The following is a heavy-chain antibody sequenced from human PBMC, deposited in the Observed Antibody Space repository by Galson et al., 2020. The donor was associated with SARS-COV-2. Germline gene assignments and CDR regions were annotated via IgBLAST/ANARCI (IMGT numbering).Heavy chain of an antibody. CDR2: NNSDGSTT. CDR3: ARGRYYGMDV. J-gene: IGHJ6*02. CDR1: GFTFSTYW. V-gene: IGHV3-74*03. Sequence: TAGSLRLSCAASGFTFSTYWMHWVRQAPGKGLVWVSRNNSDGSTTMYADSVKGRFTISRDNAKDTLYLRMNSLRAEDTAVYYCARGRYYGMDVWGQGTTVTVSS.